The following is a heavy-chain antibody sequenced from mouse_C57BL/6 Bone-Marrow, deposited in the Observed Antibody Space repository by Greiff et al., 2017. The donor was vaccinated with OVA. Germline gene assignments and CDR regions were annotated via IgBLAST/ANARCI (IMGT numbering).Heavy chain of an antibody. D-gene: IGHD4-1*01. CDR1: GFSLTSYG. Sequence: VQRVESGPGLVQPSQSLSITCTVSGFSLTSYGVHWVRQSPGKGLEWLGVIWSGGSTDYNAAFISRLSISKNNSKSQVFFKMKSLQADDTAIYYCARKGLTGTDYLDYWGQGTTLTVSS. CDR2: IWSGGST. V-gene: IGHV2-2*01. CDR3: ARKGLTGTDYLDY. J-gene: IGHJ2*01.